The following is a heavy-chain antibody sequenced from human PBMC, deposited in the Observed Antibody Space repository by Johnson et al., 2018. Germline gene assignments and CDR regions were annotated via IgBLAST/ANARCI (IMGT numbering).Heavy chain of an antibody. D-gene: IGHD3-22*01. Sequence: QVQLQESGGGVVQPGRSLRLSCAASGFTFSSYGMHWVRQAPGKGLEWVAVIWYDGSNKYYADSVKGRFTISRDNSKNTLYLQMNSLRAEEPAVYYCAKDLYYYDSSHDAFDIWGQGTMVTVSS. CDR2: IWYDGSNK. CDR1: GFTFSSYG. CDR3: AKDLYYYDSSHDAFDI. V-gene: IGHV3-33*06. J-gene: IGHJ3*02.